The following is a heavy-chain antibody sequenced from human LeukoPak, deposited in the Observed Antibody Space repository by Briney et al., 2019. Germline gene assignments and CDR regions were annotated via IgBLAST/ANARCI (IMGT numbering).Heavy chain of an antibody. J-gene: IGHJ4*02. CDR1: GGSVSSNSYY. D-gene: IGHD3-10*01. Sequence: SETLSLTCTVSGGSVSSNSYYWSWIRQPPGKGPEWIGYIYYSGSTNYNPSLKSRVTISLDTSKNQFSLKLSSVTAADTAVYFCARDQNDLLLGLDYWGQGTLVSVSS. V-gene: IGHV4-61*01. CDR3: ARDQNDLLLGLDY. CDR2: IYYSGST.